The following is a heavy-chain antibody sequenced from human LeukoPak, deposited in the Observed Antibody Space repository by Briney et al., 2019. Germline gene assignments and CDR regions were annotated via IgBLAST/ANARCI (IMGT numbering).Heavy chain of an antibody. J-gene: IGHJ5*02. Sequence: ASVKVSCKASGYTFTSYGISWVRQAPGQGLEWMGWISAYNGNTNYAQKLQGRVNITTDTSTSTAYMELRSLRSDDTAVYYCARDLEAGLLCSSTSCRSQTYNWFDPWGQGTLVTVSS. V-gene: IGHV1-18*01. CDR1: GYTFTSYG. CDR3: ARDLEAGLLCSSTSCRSQTYNWFDP. D-gene: IGHD2-2*01. CDR2: ISAYNGNT.